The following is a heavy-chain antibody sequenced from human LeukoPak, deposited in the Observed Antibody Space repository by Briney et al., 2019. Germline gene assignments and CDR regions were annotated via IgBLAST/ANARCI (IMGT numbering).Heavy chain of an antibody. Sequence: GGSLRLSRAASGFTFRNHWMHWVRQAPAKGLVWVSRIRTDGGSTAYADFVKGRFTISRDNAKNTVYLQMNSLRADDTAVYYCARDMESGGRAFDSWGQGTLVTISS. D-gene: IGHD2-15*01. CDR2: IRTDGGST. CDR3: ARDMESGGRAFDS. V-gene: IGHV3-74*01. CDR1: GFTFRNHW. J-gene: IGHJ4*02.